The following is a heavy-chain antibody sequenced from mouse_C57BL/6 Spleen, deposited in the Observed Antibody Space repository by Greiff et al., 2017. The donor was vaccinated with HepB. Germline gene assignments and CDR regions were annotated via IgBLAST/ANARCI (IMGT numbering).Heavy chain of an antibody. CDR1: GYTFTDYE. CDR2: IDPETGGT. Sequence: VNVVESGAELVRPGASVTLSCKASGYTFTDYEMHWVKQTPVHGLEWIGAIDPETGGTAYNQKFKGKAILTADKSSSTAYMELRSLTSEDSAVYYCTIIYYHYFDYWGQGTTLTVSS. J-gene: IGHJ2*01. D-gene: IGHD2-1*01. V-gene: IGHV1-15*01. CDR3: TIIYYHYFDY.